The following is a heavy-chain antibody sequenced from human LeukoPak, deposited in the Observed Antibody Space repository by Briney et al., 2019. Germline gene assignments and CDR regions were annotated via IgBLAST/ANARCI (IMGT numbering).Heavy chain of an antibody. D-gene: IGHD5-24*01. J-gene: IGHJ4*02. CDR1: GGSISSYY. Sequence: SETLSLTCTVSGGSISSYYWSWIRQPPGKGLEWIGYIYYSGSTNYNPSLMRRVTISVDTSKNQFSLKLSSVTAADTAVYYCARSEMAPWGNFDYWGQGTLVTVSS. V-gene: IGHV4-59*01. CDR3: ARSEMAPWGNFDY. CDR2: IYYSGST.